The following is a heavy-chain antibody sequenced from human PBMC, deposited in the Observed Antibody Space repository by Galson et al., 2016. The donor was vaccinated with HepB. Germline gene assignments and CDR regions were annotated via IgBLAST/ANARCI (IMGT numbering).Heavy chain of an antibody. D-gene: IGHD4-17*01. CDR2: IYYSGST. Sequence: TLSFTCTVSGGSFSSGGYYWSWIRQHPGKGLEWIGYIYYSGSTYYKPSLKSRVTISVDRSKDQFSLKLTSVTAADTAVYYCARRYGDYGGPFDYWGQGTLVTVSS. CDR1: GGSFSSGGYY. V-gene: IGHV4-31*03. J-gene: IGHJ4*02. CDR3: ARRYGDYGGPFDY.